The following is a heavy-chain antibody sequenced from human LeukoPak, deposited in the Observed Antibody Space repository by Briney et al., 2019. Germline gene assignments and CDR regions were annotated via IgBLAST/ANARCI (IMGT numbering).Heavy chain of an antibody. J-gene: IGHJ4*02. D-gene: IGHD3-3*01. CDR1: GYTFSSYW. CDR3: ARQNDFRLDY. Sequence: GESLRISCKGSGYTFSSYWIGWVRQMPGKGLEWMGIIYPGDSDTRYSPSLQGQVTISVDTTIGTAYLQWSSLKVSDTAIYYCARQNDFRLDYWGQGTLVIVSS. CDR2: IYPGDSDT. V-gene: IGHV5-51*01.